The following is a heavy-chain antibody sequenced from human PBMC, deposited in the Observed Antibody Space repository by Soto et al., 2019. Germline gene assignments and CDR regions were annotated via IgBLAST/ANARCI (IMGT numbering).Heavy chain of an antibody. V-gene: IGHV3-33*01. CDR3: AREGRLAASIFHNWFDP. CDR2: IWYDGSNK. CDR1: GFTFSSYG. J-gene: IGHJ5*02. Sequence: PGGSLRLSCAASGFTFSSYGMHWVRQAPGKGLEWVAVIWYDGSNKYYADSVKGRFTISRDNSKNSVTPEDTAVYYCAREGRLAASIFHNWFDPWGQGTLVTVSS. D-gene: IGHD3-3*02.